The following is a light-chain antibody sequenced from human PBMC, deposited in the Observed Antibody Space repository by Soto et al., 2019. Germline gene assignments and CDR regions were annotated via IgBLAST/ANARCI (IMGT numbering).Light chain of an antibody. J-gene: IGKJ1*01. Sequence: PGDRATLSCRSSQSAYSSYLSWYQQKPGRAPRLLIYGASNRATGIPDRFSGSGSGTDFTLTISSLQPEDFATYYCQQVMTYPQTFGQGTKVDIK. CDR3: QQVMTYPQT. CDR1: QSAYSSY. CDR2: GAS. V-gene: IGKV3D-7*01.